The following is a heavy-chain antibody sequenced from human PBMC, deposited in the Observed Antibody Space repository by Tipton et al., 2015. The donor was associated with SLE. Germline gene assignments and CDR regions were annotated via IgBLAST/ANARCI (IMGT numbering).Heavy chain of an antibody. CDR3: ARHYNLFSAFDS. D-gene: IGHD3-3*01. J-gene: IGHJ4*02. CDR1: GGSINSYY. V-gene: IGHV4-59*01. CDR2: IYYSGST. Sequence: TLSLTCTVSGGSINSYYWSWIRQPPGKGLEWIGYIYYSGSTNYNPSLKSRVTISVDTSKNQVSLRLTSVTAADTAVYTCARHYNLFSAFDSWGQGTLVTVSS.